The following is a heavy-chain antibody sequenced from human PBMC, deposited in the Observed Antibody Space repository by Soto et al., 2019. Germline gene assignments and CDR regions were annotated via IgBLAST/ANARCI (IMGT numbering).Heavy chain of an antibody. CDR1: GFNFKNYG. D-gene: IGHD1-26*01. CDR3: ARDPGSRGQPLAY. J-gene: IGHJ4*02. CDR2: IWNDGSNK. V-gene: IGHV3-33*01. Sequence: PGGSLRLSCAASGFNFKNYGMHWVRQGPGKGLEWVAVIWNDGSNKYYGDSFQGRVTISRDNSKNIVYLQLNSLGVDDTAVYQCARDPGSRGQPLAYWRRGTLVTGSS.